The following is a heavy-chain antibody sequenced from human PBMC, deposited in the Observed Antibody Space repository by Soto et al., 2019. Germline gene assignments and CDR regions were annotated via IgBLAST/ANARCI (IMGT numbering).Heavy chain of an antibody. Sequence: EVQLVESGGGLVQPGGSLRLSCAASGFTFSGYWMSWVRQAPGKGLEWVANIKHDGSERYYVDYVEGRFTISKDYAKNSVLLQRNSRRAEDTGVYYRARDYDRTPGIYWGQGTLVTVSS. V-gene: IGHV3-7*04. CDR2: IKHDGSER. J-gene: IGHJ4*02. CDR3: ARDYDRTPGIY. CDR1: GFTFSGYW. D-gene: IGHD3-22*01.